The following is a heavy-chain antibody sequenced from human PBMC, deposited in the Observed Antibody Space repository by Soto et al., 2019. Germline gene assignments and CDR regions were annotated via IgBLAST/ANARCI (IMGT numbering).Heavy chain of an antibody. J-gene: IGHJ5*02. Sequence: SETLSLTCAVYGGSFSGYYWIWIRQPPGKGLEWIGEINHSGSTNYNPSLKSRVTISVDTSKNQFSLKLSSVTAADTAVYYCARGRIALYNRFDPWGQGTLVTVSS. CDR2: INHSGST. V-gene: IGHV4-34*01. CDR3: ARGRIALYNRFDP. D-gene: IGHD6-13*01. CDR1: GGSFSGYY.